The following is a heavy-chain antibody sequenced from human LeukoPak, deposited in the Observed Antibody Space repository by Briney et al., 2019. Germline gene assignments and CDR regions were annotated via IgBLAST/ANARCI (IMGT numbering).Heavy chain of an antibody. CDR3: TTDPDLPSGDYSHY. Sequence: KPGGSLRLSCAASGFTFSNAWMSWVRQAPGKGLEWVGRIKSKTDGGTTDYAAPVKGRFTISRDDSKNTLYLQMNSLKTEDTAVYYCTTDPDLPSGDYSHYWGQGTLVTVSS. D-gene: IGHD4-17*01. V-gene: IGHV3-15*01. J-gene: IGHJ4*02. CDR1: GFTFSNAW. CDR2: IKSKTDGGTT.